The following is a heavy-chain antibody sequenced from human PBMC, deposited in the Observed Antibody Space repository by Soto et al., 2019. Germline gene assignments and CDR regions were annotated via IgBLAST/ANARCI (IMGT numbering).Heavy chain of an antibody. D-gene: IGHD3-3*01. Sequence: QMRLEESGGGVVQPGRSLRLSCGASGFTFSSYGMHWVRQAPGRGLEWVAFMSHDGSDKYYGDSVKGRFAISRDNSRNTVYLQMNSLRAEDTAVYYCTKLRKVLRFLEGSSGMEVWCQGTTVIVSS. J-gene: IGHJ6*02. CDR2: MSHDGSDK. CDR3: TKLRKVLRFLEGSSGMEV. V-gene: IGHV3-30*18. CDR1: GFTFSSYG.